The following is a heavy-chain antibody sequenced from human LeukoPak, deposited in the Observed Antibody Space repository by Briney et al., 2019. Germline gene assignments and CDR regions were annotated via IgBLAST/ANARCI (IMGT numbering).Heavy chain of an antibody. V-gene: IGHV3-21*06. Sequence: NPGGSLRLSCAPSGFTFSSYSMNWVRQAPGKGLAWVSSISSASTYIYYADSVKGRFTISRDYAKNLLYLQMNSLRVEDTAVYYCARDHGIPGSGSYKFDYWGQGTLVTVSS. CDR1: GFTFSSYS. CDR3: ARDHGIPGSGSYKFDY. CDR2: ISSASTYI. J-gene: IGHJ4*02. D-gene: IGHD3-10*01.